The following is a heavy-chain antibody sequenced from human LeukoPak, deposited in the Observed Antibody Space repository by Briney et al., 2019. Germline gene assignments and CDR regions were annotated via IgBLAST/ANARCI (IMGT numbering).Heavy chain of an antibody. CDR2: IYYSGST. Sequence: SETLSLTCTVSGGSISSYYWSWIRQPPGKGLEWIGYIYYSGSTNYNPSLKSRVTISVDTSKNQFSLKLSSVTAADTAVYYCARVNPYCSSTSCYNIDYWGQGTLVTVSS. V-gene: IGHV4-59*01. D-gene: IGHD2-2*02. J-gene: IGHJ4*02. CDR1: GGSISSYY. CDR3: ARVNPYCSSTSCYNIDY.